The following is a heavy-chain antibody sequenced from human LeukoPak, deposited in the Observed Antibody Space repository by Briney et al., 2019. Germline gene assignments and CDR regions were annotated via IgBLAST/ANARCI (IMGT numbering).Heavy chain of an antibody. CDR1: GDSVTTTSYY. CDR3: ARGPVGSPVGY. V-gene: IGHV4-34*01. CDR2: INHSGST. Sequence: SETLSLTCTVSGDSVTTTSYYWSWIRQPPGKGLEWIGEINHSGSTNYNPSLKSRVTISVDTSKNQFSLKLSSVTAADTAVYYCARGPVGSPVGYWGQGTLVTVSS. J-gene: IGHJ4*02. D-gene: IGHD1-26*01.